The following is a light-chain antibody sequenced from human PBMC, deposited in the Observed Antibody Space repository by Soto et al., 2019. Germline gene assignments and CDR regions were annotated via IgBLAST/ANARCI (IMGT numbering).Light chain of an antibody. CDR2: AAS. V-gene: IGKV3-11*01. J-gene: IGKJ3*01. Sequence: EIVLTQSPATLSLSPGERATLSCRASQSVSSYLAWYQQKPGQAPRLLIYAASNRATGIPARFSGSGSGTDFALTSSSLEPEDFAVYYCQQRSNWPPSTFGPGTKVDIK. CDR3: QQRSNWPPST. CDR1: QSVSSY.